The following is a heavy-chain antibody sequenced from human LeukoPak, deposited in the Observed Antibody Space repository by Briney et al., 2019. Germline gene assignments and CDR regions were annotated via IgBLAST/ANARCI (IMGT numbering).Heavy chain of an antibody. V-gene: IGHV4-34*01. Sequence: EPSETLSLTCAVYGGSFSGYYWSWIRQPPGKGLEWIGEINHSGSTNYNPSLKSRVTISVDTSKNQFSLKLSSVTAADTAVYYCARGRHYYGSGSYRSNWFDPWGQGTLVTVSS. J-gene: IGHJ5*02. CDR3: ARGRHYYGSGSYRSNWFDP. CDR1: GGSFSGYY. CDR2: INHSGST. D-gene: IGHD3-10*01.